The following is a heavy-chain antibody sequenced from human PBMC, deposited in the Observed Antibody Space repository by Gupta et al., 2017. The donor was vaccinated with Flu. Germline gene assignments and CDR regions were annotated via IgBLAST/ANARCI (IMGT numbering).Heavy chain of an antibody. V-gene: IGHV3-15*01. J-gene: IGHJ4*02. CDR2: ITSKRDGEST. CDR1: GLPSTNAW. Sequence: EVQLVESGGGLVKPGESLRLSCAASGLPSTNAWMTWVRQAPGRGLEWVGHITSKRDGESTDYAAPVKDRFTISRDDSKNLVYLQMNNLKIEDTAVYYCATPPGFYDTAPLDYWGQGTLVTVSS. CDR3: ATPPGFYDTAPLDY. D-gene: IGHD3-22*01.